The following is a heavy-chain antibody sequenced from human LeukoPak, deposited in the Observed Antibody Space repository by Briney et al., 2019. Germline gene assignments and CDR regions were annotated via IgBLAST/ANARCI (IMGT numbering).Heavy chain of an antibody. J-gene: IGHJ5*02. V-gene: IGHV3-30*04. Sequence: PGGSLRLSCAASGLTFSSYAMHWVRQAPGKGLEWVAVISYDGSNKYYADSVKGRFTISRDNSKNTLYLQMNSLRAEDTAVYYCARVLSSWGQGTLVTVSS. CDR1: GLTFSSYA. CDR2: ISYDGSNK. D-gene: IGHD2/OR15-2a*01. CDR3: ARVLSS.